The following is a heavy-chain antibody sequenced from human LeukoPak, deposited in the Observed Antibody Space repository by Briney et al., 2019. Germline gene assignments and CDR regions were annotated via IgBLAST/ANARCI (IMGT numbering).Heavy chain of an antibody. CDR3: AKGWTLQPVWGGSPQGDAFDI. Sequence: GGSLRLSCAASGFTFSSYGMHWVRQAPGKGLEWVAFIRYDGSNKYYADSVKGRFTISRDNSKNTLYLQMNSLRAEDTAVYYCAKGWTLQPVWGGSPQGDAFDIWGQGTMVTVSS. CDR2: IRYDGSNK. CDR1: GFTFSSYG. J-gene: IGHJ3*02. V-gene: IGHV3-30*02. D-gene: IGHD2-15*01.